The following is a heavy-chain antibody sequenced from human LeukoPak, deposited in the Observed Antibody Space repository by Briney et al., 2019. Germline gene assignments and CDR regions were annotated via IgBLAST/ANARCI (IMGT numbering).Heavy chain of an antibody. CDR1: GFTFSSYG. Sequence: GGSLRLSCAASGFTFSSYGMHWVRQAPGKGLEWVAFMRYDGSNKYYADSVKGRFTISRDNSKNTLYLQMNSLRAEDTAVYYCARPDSSGYYSFYFDYWGQGTLVTVSS. V-gene: IGHV3-30*02. CDR2: MRYDGSNK. J-gene: IGHJ4*02. CDR3: ARPDSSGYYSFYFDY. D-gene: IGHD3-22*01.